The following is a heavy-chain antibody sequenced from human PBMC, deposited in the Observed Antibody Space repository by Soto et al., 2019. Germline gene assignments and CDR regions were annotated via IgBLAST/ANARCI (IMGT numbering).Heavy chain of an antibody. CDR1: GGSISSYY. J-gene: IGHJ4*02. CDR2: IYYSGST. CDR3: VREGSYGSFGY. D-gene: IGHD1-26*01. Sequence: QVQLQESVPGLVKPSETLSLTCTVSGGSISSYYWSRIRQPPGKGLEWIGYIYYSGSTNYNPSLKSRVTISVDTSKNQFSLKLSSVTAADTAVYYCVREGSYGSFGYWGQGTLVTVSS. V-gene: IGHV4-59*01.